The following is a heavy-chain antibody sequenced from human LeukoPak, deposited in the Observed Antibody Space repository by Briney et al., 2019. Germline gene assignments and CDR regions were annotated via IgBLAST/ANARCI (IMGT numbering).Heavy chain of an antibody. CDR2: IGAYNGNT. CDR3: ARSNYYDSSGYYTY. J-gene: IGHJ4*02. Sequence: ASVKVSCKASGYTFTSYGISWVRQAPGQGLEWMGWIGAYNGNTNYAQKLQGRVTMTTDTSTSTAYMELRSLRSDDTAVYYCARSNYYDSSGYYTYWGQGTLVTVSS. D-gene: IGHD3-22*01. V-gene: IGHV1-18*01. CDR1: GYTFTSYG.